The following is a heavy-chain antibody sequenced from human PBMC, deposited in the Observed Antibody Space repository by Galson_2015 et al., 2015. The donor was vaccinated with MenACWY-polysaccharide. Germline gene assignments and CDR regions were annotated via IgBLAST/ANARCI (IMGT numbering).Heavy chain of an antibody. CDR2: VYHSGTA. J-gene: IGHJ3*02. CDR3: ASTTRSVPSLEAFDI. Sequence: SEPLSLTCVVLGGSIRSGYWRSWVRPPPGKGLEWIGEVYHSGTANYNTSLKSRVTMSVDESNNQFSLMLSSVTAADTALYMCASTTRSVPSLEAFDIWGQGTMVTVSS. D-gene: IGHD2-15*01. V-gene: IGHV4/OR15-8*01. CDR1: GGSIRSGYW.